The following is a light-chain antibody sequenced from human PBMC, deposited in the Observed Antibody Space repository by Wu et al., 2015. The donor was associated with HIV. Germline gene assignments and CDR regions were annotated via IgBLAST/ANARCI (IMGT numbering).Light chain of an antibody. CDR1: QSIHSN. CDR3: QQFGTWPYS. Sequence: EVVMTQSPATLSTSPGSSASLSCRASQSIHSNLAWYQQKSGQPPRLLIHDASTRAEDVPARFVGSGSGTEFSLTITTLQAEDFATYYCQQFGTWPYSFGGGT. J-gene: IGKJ4*01. V-gene: IGKV3-15*01. CDR2: DAS.